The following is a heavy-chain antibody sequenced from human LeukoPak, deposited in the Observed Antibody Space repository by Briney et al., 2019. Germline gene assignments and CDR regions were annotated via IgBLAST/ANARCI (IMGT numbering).Heavy chain of an antibody. D-gene: IGHD3-22*01. CDR1: GGTXSSYA. CDR2: IIPIFGTA. CDR3: ARDPKAPDSSGYYYYYYGMDV. V-gene: IGHV1-69*13. J-gene: IGHJ6*02. Sequence: SVKVSCKASGGTXSSYAISWVRQAPGQGLEWMGGIIPIFGTANYAQKFQGRVTITADESTSTAYMELSSLRSEDTAVYYCARDPKAPDSSGYYYYYYGMDVWGQGTTVTVSS.